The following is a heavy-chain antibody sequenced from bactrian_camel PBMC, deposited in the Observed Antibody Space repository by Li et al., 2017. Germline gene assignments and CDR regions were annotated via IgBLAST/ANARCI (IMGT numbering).Heavy chain of an antibody. CDR2: IYTNANGGISI. CDR1: VPRATFYC. Sequence: LVESGGGSVQAGGSLRLSCVASVPRATFYCMAWFRQNPGKEREGVASIYTNANGGISIDYADSVKGRSTISQDTANNTFYLQIDDLKPEDSAMYFCGASGRTRSPEYCGTFLRGNRPPYWGQGTQVTVS. CDR3: GASGRTRSPEYCGTFLRGNRPPY. J-gene: IGHJ4*01. V-gene: IGHV3S54*01. D-gene: IGHD5*01.